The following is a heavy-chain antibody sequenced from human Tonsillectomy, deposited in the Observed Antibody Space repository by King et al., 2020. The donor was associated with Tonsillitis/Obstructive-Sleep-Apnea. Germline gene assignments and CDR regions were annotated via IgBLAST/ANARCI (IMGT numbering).Heavy chain of an antibody. V-gene: IGHV3-23*04. CDR3: AKDRRYYYDSSGYSDY. CDR1: GFTFTNYA. CDR2: ISGSGGST. D-gene: IGHD3-22*01. J-gene: IGHJ4*02. Sequence: VQLVESGGGLVQRGGSLSLSCAASGFTFTNYAMSWVRQAPGKGLEWVSAISGSGGSTYYADSVKGRFTISRDNSKNTLYLQMNSLRDEDTAVYYCAKDRRYYYDSSGYSDYWGQGTLVTVSS.